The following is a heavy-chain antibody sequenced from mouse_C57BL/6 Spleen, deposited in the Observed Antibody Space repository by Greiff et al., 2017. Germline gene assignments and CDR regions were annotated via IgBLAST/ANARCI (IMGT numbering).Heavy chain of an antibody. D-gene: IGHD3-2*02. J-gene: IGHJ4*01. V-gene: IGHV5-16*01. CDR3: AREGTAQAGYAMDD. Sequence: EVKLVESEGGLVQPGSSMKLSCTASGFTFRDYYMAWVRQVPGKGLEWVANISYDGSSTYYMDSLKSRFIISRDNAKNSLYLQMCSLKSGDTATYYCAREGTAQAGYAMDDWGQGTSVTFSS. CDR1: GFTFRDYY. CDR2: ISYDGSST.